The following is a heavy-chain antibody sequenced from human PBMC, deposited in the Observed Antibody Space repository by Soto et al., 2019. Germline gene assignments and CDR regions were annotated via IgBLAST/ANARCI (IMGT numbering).Heavy chain of an antibody. CDR1: EFTFSAYA. D-gene: IGHD4-17*01. J-gene: IGHJ3*01. CDR2: ISGSGGDT. Sequence: EVQVLESGGGLVQPGGSLRLSCSTSEFTFSAYAMTWVRQPPGEGLEWVASISGSGGDTSDADSGKGRFSIFRDNSKNTLYLRMYILRVEDTAVYYCTRDPNGDHIGAFDFWGQGILVTVSS. CDR3: TRDPNGDHIGAFDF. V-gene: IGHV3-23*01.